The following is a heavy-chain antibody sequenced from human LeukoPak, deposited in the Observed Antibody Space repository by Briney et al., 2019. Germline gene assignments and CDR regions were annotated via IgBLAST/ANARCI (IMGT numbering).Heavy chain of an antibody. Sequence: PSQTLSLTCAVSGGSISSGGYSWSWIRQPPGKGLEWIGYIYHSGSTYYNPSLKSRVTISVDRSKNQFSLKLSSVTAADTAVYYCARADYDSSGSNWFDPWGQGTLVTVSS. CDR1: GGSISSGGYS. V-gene: IGHV4-30-2*01. CDR3: ARADYDSSGSNWFDP. CDR2: IYHSGST. J-gene: IGHJ5*02. D-gene: IGHD3-22*01.